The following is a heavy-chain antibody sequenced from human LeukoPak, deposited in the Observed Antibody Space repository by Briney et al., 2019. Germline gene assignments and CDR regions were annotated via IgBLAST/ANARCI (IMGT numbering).Heavy chain of an antibody. J-gene: IGHJ5*02. V-gene: IGHV4-38-2*01. CDR2: IYHSGST. CDR1: GYSISSGDY. CDR3: ARNPTTTVTTQRGWFDP. D-gene: IGHD4-17*01. Sequence: ETLSLTCAVSGYSISSGDYWGWSRQPPGKGLEWIGSIYHSGSTHYNPSLKTRATISVDTSNKQFSLKVSSGTAASTAVYYCARNPTTTVTTQRGWFDPWRQGTLVTVSS.